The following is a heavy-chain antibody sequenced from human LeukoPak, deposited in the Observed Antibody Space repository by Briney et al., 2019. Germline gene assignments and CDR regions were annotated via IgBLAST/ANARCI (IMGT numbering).Heavy chain of an antibody. CDR3: ARVGWSGSWSLNLDY. CDR2: INPKNGGT. CDR1: GYTFTSYD. D-gene: IGHD3-10*01. Sequence: ASVKVSCKASGYTFTSYDINWVRQAPGQGLEWMGWINPKNGGTNYARKFQDRVTMTRDTSISTVYMELSRLTSDDTAVYYCARVGWSGSWSLNLDYWGQGTLVTVSS. V-gene: IGHV1-2*02. J-gene: IGHJ4*02.